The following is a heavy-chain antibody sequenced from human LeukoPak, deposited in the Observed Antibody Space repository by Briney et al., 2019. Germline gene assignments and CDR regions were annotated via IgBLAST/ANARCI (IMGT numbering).Heavy chain of an antibody. CDR2: IWYDGSNK. D-gene: IGHD3-22*01. J-gene: IGHJ4*02. CDR1: GFTFSSYG. V-gene: IGHV3-33*01. Sequence: GGSLRLSCAASGFTFSSYGMHWVRQAPGKGLEWVAVIWYDGSNKYYADSVKGRFTISRDNSKNTLYLQMNSLRAEDTAVYYCARDITYYYGSSGYYHGKFDYWGQGTLVTVSS. CDR3: ARDITYYYGSSGYYHGKFDY.